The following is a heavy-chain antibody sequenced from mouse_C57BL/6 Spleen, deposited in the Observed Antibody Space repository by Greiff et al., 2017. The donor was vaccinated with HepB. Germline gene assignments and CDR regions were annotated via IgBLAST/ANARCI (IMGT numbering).Heavy chain of an antibody. D-gene: IGHD2-1*01. CDR3: ARRYGNYVDYAMGD. V-gene: IGHV5-9*01. CDR2: ISGGGGNT. CDR1: GFTFSSYT. J-gene: IGHJ4*01. Sequence: EVKLVESGGGLVKPGGSLKLSCAASGFTFSSYTMSWVRQTPEKRLEWVATISGGGGNTYYPDSVKGRFTISRDNAKNTLYLQMSSLRSEDTALYYCARRYGNYVDYAMGDWGKGTSVTVSS.